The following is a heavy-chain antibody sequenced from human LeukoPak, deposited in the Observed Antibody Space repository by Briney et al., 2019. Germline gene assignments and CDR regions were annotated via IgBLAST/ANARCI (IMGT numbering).Heavy chain of an antibody. Sequence: GGSLRLSCEASGFTFSAYAMTWVRQAPGQGLEWGSSIGSDNKPHYSESVKGRFAISRDNSKNSLYLQMNSLRAEDTALYYCARDRGSSWYVPFDYWGQGTLVTVSS. CDR3: ARDRGSSWYVPFDY. CDR2: IGSDNKP. CDR1: GFTFSAYA. D-gene: IGHD6-13*01. J-gene: IGHJ4*02. V-gene: IGHV3-69-1*01.